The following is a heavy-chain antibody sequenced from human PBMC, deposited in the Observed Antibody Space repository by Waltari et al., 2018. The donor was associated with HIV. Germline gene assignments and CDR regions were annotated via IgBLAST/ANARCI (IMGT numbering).Heavy chain of an antibody. CDR3: ARPYETGDDY. CDR1: GSTTCSYA. Sequence: QVQLVEPGGGVVQPGRSLRLSCAASGSTTCSYALHWVRQAPGKGLEWVAVISYDGSKKYYADSVKGRFSIARDNSKNTLDLQMNSLRAEDTAVYYWARPYETGDDYWGQGTLVTVSS. J-gene: IGHJ4*02. CDR2: ISYDGSKK. D-gene: IGHD3-16*01. V-gene: IGHV3-30*01.